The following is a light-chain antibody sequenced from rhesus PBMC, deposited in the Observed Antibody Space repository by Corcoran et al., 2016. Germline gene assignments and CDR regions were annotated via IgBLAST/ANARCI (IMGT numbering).Light chain of an antibody. CDR2: DVS. CDR3: CSYRSGSTFI. CDR1: SRDISGYNG. Sequence: QSALTQPPSVSKSLGQSVTISCTGTSRDISGYNGVSCSQKHSGTAPSLLIYDVSKRPAGVSDPFSGSKSGNPAALTISGLQAEDEADDYVCSYRSGSTFIVGAGTRLTVL. V-gene: IGLV2-38*01. J-gene: IGLJ1*01.